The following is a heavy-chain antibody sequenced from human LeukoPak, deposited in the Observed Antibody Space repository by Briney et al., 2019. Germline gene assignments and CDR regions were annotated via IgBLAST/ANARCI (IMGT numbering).Heavy chain of an antibody. V-gene: IGHV4-34*01. CDR1: GGSFSGYY. CDR2: INHSGST. Sequence: SETLSLTCAVYGGSFSGYYWSWIRQPPGKGLEWIGEINHSGSTNYNPSLKSRVTISVDTSKNQFSLKLSSVTAADTAVYYCARYKSQAKYSSSWYRTGQFDYWGQGTLVTVSS. CDR3: ARYKSQAKYSSSWYRTGQFDY. D-gene: IGHD6-13*01. J-gene: IGHJ4*02.